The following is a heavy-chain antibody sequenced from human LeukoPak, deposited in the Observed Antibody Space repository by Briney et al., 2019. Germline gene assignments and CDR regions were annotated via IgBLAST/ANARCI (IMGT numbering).Heavy chain of an antibody. D-gene: IGHD3-16*02. CDR1: GFTFSSYA. Sequence: GGSLRLSCAASGFTFSSYAMHWVRQAPGKGLEWVAVISYDGSNKYYTHSVKGRFTISRDNSKNTLYLQMNSLRAEDTAVYYCARVPSTFGGVIVTYFDYWGQGTLVTVSS. J-gene: IGHJ4*02. CDR3: ARVPSTFGGVIVTYFDY. CDR2: ISYDGSNK. V-gene: IGHV3-30-3*01.